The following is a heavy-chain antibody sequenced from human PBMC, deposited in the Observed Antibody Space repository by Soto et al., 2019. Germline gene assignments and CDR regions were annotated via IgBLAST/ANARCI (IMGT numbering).Heavy chain of an antibody. D-gene: IGHD1-26*01. CDR3: AHPFSGNFYYFDY. V-gene: IGHV2-5*02. CDR1: GFSLSTRGVG. Sequence: QITLKDSGPTLVKPTQTLTLTCTFSGFSLSTRGVGVGWIRQPPGKALEWLALIYWDDDKRSSPSLMSRLTITQDTSKNQVVPTMTNVAPVESATYYCAHPFSGNFYYFDYWSQGTLVTVSS. CDR2: IYWDDDK. J-gene: IGHJ4*02.